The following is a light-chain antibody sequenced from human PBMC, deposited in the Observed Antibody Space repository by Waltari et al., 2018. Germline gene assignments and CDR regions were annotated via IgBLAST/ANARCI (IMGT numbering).Light chain of an antibody. CDR3: QQYYRGHT. Sequence: DIVMTQSPESLAVSLGARATLRCRSSQSVLSRSNNKNYLAWYQQKPGQPPKLLIYWASTRQPGISDRFSGSGYGTDFSLTITGLQAEDVAIYFCQQYYRGHTFGQGTKLEI. CDR1: QSVLSRSNNKNY. CDR2: WAS. J-gene: IGKJ2*01. V-gene: IGKV4-1*01.